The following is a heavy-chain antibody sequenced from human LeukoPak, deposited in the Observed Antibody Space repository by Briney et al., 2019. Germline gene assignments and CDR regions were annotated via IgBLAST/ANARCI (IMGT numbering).Heavy chain of an antibody. Sequence: SQTLSLTCTVSGGSISSGDYYWRWIRQPPGKGLEWFGYIYYSGSTYYNPSLKSRVTISVDTSKNQFSLKLSSVTAADTAVYYCARESSSGWSSSGGFDYWGQGTLVTVSS. J-gene: IGHJ4*02. D-gene: IGHD6-19*01. V-gene: IGHV4-30-4*08. CDR1: GGSISSGDYY. CDR3: ARESSSGWSSSGGFDY. CDR2: IYYSGST.